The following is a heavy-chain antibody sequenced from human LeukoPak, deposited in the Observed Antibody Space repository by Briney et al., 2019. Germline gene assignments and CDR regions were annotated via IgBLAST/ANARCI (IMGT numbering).Heavy chain of an antibody. CDR2: INHSGST. D-gene: IGHD4-17*01. CDR3: ARGDYGDYPDYFDY. J-gene: IGHJ4*02. Sequence: PSETLSLTWAVYGGSFSGYYWSWIRQPPGKGLEWIAEINHSGSTNYNPSLKSRVTISVDTSKNQFSLKLSSVTAADTAVYYCARGDYGDYPDYFDYWGQGTPVTVSS. CDR1: GGSFSGYY. V-gene: IGHV4-34*01.